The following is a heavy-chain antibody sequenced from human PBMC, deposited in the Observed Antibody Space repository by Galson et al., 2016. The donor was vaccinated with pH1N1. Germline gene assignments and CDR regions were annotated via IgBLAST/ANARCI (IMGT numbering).Heavy chain of an antibody. D-gene: IGHD2-21*01. CDR2: INTINGNP. J-gene: IGHJ5*02. V-gene: IGHV7-4-1*02. CDR3: ARDWFGYCGGYGCDRFDP. Sequence: SVKVSCKASGYDFSKYSINWIRQAPGQGLEWLGWINTINGNPIYAHGFAGRFVFSLDTSVTTAYLQISSLKVDDTAIYYCARDWFGYCGGYGCDRFDPWGQGTLVTVSS. CDR1: GYDFSKYS.